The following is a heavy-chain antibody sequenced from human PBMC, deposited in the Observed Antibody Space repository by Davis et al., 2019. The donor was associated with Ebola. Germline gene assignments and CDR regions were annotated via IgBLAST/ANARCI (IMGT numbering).Heavy chain of an antibody. CDR1: GFAVRNTH. CDR2: ISSDSDYI. D-gene: IGHD4-23*01. V-gene: IGHV3-21*01. J-gene: IGHJ4*02. Sequence: GGSLRLSCDVSGFAVRNTHMSWVRQAPGKGLEWVSSISSDSDYIYYADSAKGRFTISRDNAKSSLYLQMNSLRAEDTAVYYCARDPLGGNILSSYFDYWGQGTLVTVSS. CDR3: ARDPLGGNILSSYFDY.